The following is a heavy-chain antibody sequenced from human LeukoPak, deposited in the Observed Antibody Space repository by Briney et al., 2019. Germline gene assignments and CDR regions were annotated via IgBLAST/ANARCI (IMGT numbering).Heavy chain of an antibody. Sequence: GRSLRLYCAASGFTSSSYGMHWVRQAPGKGLEWVAVISYDGSNKYYADSVKGRFTISRDNSKNTLYLQMNSLRAEDTAVYYCAKDCSSTSCAWGQGTLVTVSS. D-gene: IGHD2-2*01. V-gene: IGHV3-30*18. CDR2: ISYDGSNK. J-gene: IGHJ5*02. CDR3: AKDCSSTSCA. CDR1: GFTSSSYG.